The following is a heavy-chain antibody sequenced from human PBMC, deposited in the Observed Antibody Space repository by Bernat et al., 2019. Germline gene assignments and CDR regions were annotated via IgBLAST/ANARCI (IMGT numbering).Heavy chain of an antibody. CDR2: VYYSGST. CDR1: GGSVSSSTYY. V-gene: IGHV4-39*01. Sequence: QLQLQESGPGLVKPSETLSLTCTVSGGSVSSSTYYWGWIRQPPGMGLEWIGSVYYSGSTYYNPSLKSRVTISIDTSKNQFSLRLSSVTAADTAVYYCERHRLSQAMTMPYRFDPWGQGNLVTVSS. D-gene: IGHD4/OR15-4a*01. CDR3: ERHRLSQAMTMPYRFDP. J-gene: IGHJ5*02.